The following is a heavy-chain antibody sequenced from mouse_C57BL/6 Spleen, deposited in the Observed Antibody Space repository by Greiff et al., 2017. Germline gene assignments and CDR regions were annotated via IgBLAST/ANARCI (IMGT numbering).Heavy chain of an antibody. CDR2: IRNKANGYTT. J-gene: IGHJ2*01. CDR1: GFTFTDYY. V-gene: IGHV7-3*01. Sequence: EVQLVESGGGLVQPGGSLSLSCAASGFTFTDYYISWVRQPPGKALEWLGFIRNKANGYTTEYSASVKGRFTISRDNSQSILYLQMNALRAEDSATYYCARYRGNYVGRYFDYWGQGTTLTVSS. D-gene: IGHD2-1*01. CDR3: ARYRGNYVGRYFDY.